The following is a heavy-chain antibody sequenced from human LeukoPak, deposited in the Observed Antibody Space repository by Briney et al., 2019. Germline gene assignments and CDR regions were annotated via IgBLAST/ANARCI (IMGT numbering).Heavy chain of an antibody. V-gene: IGHV3-53*01. Sequence: GGSLRLSCAASGFTVGTNSMSWVRQSPGKGLEWVSVIYSGGSTYYADSVNGRFTISRDNSRNTLFLQMNSQRAEDTALYYCASAREYCGSAECYEYFQHWGQGTLVTVSS. CDR1: GFTVGTNS. J-gene: IGHJ1*01. D-gene: IGHD2-21*01. CDR2: IYSGGST. CDR3: ASAREYCGSAECYEYFQH.